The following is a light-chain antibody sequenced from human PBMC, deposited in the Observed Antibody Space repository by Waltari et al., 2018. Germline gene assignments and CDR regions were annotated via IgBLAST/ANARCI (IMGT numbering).Light chain of an antibody. V-gene: IGLV6-57*01. CDR2: EDN. CDR3: QSYDSSNLWV. CDR1: SGTIASNY. J-gene: IGLJ3*02. Sequence: NFMLTQPHSVSESPGKTVTISCTRSSGTIASNYGQGYQQRPGSSPTTVIYEDNQRPSGVPDRFSGSIDSSSNSASLTISGLKTEDEADYYCQSYDSSNLWVFGGGTKLTVL.